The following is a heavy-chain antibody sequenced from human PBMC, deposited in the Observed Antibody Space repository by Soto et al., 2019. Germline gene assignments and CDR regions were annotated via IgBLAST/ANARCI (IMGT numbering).Heavy chain of an antibody. Sequence: PGGYLRLSCAASGFTVSSNHMSWVRQAPGKGLEWVSVFYAGGTTYYSDSVKGRFTISRDNSKNTLYLQMDSRRVEDTAVYYCARGLPRGDRDDWGQGTMVTVSS. CDR1: GFTVSSNH. V-gene: IGHV3-53*01. J-gene: IGHJ4*02. D-gene: IGHD4-17*01. CDR3: ARGLPRGDRDD. CDR2: FYAGGTT.